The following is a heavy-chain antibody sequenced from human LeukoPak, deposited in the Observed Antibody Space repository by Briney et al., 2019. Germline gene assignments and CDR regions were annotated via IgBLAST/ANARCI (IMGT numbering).Heavy chain of an antibody. CDR2: IKHDGSEK. V-gene: IGHV3-7*01. CDR3: ARAHPDSSGWFFDY. Sequence: PGGSLRLSCAASGFIFSSYWMSWVRQAPGKGLEWVANIKHDGSEKYYVDSVKGRFTISRDNAKNSLYLQMNSLRAEDTAVYYCARAHPDSSGWFFDYWGQGTLVTVSS. CDR1: GFIFSSYW. D-gene: IGHD6-19*01. J-gene: IGHJ4*02.